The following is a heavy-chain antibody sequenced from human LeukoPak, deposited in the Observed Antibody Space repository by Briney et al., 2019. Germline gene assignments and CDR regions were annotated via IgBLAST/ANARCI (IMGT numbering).Heavy chain of an antibody. CDR3: ARERTGDYYDSSAYFDY. CDR1: GFTFSSYA. D-gene: IGHD3-22*01. V-gene: IGHV3-30*04. Sequence: PGGSLRLSCAASGFTFSSYAMHWVRQAPGKGLEWVAVISYDGSNKYYADSVKGRFTISRDNSKNTLYLQMNSLRAEDTAVYYCARERTGDYYDSSAYFDYWGQGTLVTVSS. CDR2: ISYDGSNK. J-gene: IGHJ4*02.